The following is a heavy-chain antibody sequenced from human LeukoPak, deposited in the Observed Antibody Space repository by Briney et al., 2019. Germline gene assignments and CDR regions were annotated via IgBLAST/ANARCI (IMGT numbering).Heavy chain of an antibody. CDR3: ARENSGSYREFDY. CDR2: IYTSGST. V-gene: IGHV4-4*07. J-gene: IGHJ4*02. Sequence: SETLSLTCTVSGGSISGVYWSWIRQPAGKGLEWIGRIYTSGSTNYNASLKSRVSMSVDTSKNQFSLKLSSVTAADTAVFYCARENSGSYREFDYWGQGTLVTVSS. CDR1: GGSISGVY. D-gene: IGHD1-26*01.